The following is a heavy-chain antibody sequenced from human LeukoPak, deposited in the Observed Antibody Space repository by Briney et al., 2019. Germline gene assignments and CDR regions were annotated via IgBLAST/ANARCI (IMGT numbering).Heavy chain of an antibody. J-gene: IGHJ4*02. CDR3: ARGTSGYSYGFDY. CDR1: GYSFTSYW. V-gene: IGHV5-51*01. Sequence: GESLKISCTGSGYSFTSYWIGWVRQMPGKGLEWMGIIYPGDSDTRYSPSFQGQVTISADKSIRNAYLQWSSLKASDTAMYYCARGTSGYSYGFDYWGQGTLVTVSS. D-gene: IGHD5-18*01. CDR2: IYPGDSDT.